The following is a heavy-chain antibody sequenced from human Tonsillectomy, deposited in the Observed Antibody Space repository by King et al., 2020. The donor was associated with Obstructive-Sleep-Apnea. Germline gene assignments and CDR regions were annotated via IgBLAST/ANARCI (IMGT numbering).Heavy chain of an antibody. CDR1: GGSISSGGYS. CDR3: ARGGTYCSSTSCLLNWFDP. V-gene: IGHV4-30-2*01. Sequence: VQLQESGSGLVKPLQTLSLTCAVSGGSISSGGYSWSWIRQPPGKGLEWIGYIYHSGSTYYNPSLKSRVTISVDRSKNQFSLKLSSVTAADTAVYYCARGGTYCSSTSCLLNWFDPWGQGTLVTVSS. CDR2: IYHSGST. J-gene: IGHJ5*02. D-gene: IGHD2-2*01.